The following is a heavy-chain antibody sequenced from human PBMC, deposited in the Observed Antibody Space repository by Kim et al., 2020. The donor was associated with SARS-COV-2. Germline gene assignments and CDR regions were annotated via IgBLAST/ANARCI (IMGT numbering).Heavy chain of an antibody. D-gene: IGHD4-17*01. V-gene: IGHV1-46*01. CDR2: INPSGGST. CDR1: GYTFTSYF. J-gene: IGHJ2*01. CDR3: AREGRNNDYGALISYWYFDL. Sequence: ASVKVSCKASGYTFTSYFLYWVRQAPGQGLEWMGIINPSGGSTSYAQNFQGRVTMTRDTSTSTVYMELSSLRSEDTAVYYCAREGRNNDYGALISYWYFDLWGRGTLVTVSS.